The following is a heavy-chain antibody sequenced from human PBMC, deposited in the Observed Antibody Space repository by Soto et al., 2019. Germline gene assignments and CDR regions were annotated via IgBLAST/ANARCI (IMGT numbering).Heavy chain of an antibody. Sequence: SETLSLTCTVSGGSISSGNYYWSWIRQPPGKGLEWIGFISYSGSTNYNPSLKSRVTISVDTSKNQVSLKLSSVTAADTAVYYCARRIAMIVVAFDSWGQGTLVTVSS. CDR3: ARRIAMIVVAFDS. CDR1: GGSISSGNYY. CDR2: ISYSGST. J-gene: IGHJ4*02. D-gene: IGHD3-22*01. V-gene: IGHV4-30-4*01.